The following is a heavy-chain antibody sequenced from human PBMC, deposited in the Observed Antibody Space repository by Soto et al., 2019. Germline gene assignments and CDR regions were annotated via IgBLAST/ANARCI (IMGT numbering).Heavy chain of an antibody. V-gene: IGHV3-30-3*01. J-gene: IGHJ4*02. CDR2: ISYDGSNK. CDR1: GFTFSSDA. CDR3: VRXGYYYXXTGYYXIDX. Sequence: QVQLVESGGGVVQPGRSLRLSCAASGFTFSSDAMHXVRQAPGKGLEWVAVISYDGSNKYYADSVKGRFTISRDNSKNTLYLQMNSLRAEDTAVYYCVRXGYYYXXTGYYXIDXXXQGTLVTVSS. D-gene: IGHD3-22*01.